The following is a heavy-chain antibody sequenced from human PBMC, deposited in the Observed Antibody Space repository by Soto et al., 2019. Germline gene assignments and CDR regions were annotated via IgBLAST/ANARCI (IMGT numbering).Heavy chain of an antibody. CDR3: AREVQVHTPACVY. V-gene: IGHV1-69*19. CDR2: ISPMFGAA. J-gene: IGHJ4*02. Sequence: QVQLVQSGAEMKKPGSSVKVSCQSSGGTFNNYAMNWVRQAPGQGPEWMGDISPMFGAATYAPKFHGIVTITADESTGTSYMQVSSLTSEDTSLYFCAREVQVHTPACVYWGKVTLVTVSS. CDR1: GGTFNNYA. D-gene: IGHD2-21*01.